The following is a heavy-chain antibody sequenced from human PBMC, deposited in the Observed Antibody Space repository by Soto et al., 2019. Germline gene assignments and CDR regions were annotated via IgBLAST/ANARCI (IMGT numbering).Heavy chain of an antibody. V-gene: IGHV1-69*02. Sequence: QVQLVQSGAEVTKPGSSVKVSCKASGGTFSSYTISWVRQAPGQGLEWMGRIIPILGIANYAQKFQGRVTITADKSTSTAYMELSSLRSEDTAVYYCAGTTGYGSGSYYDFDYWGQGTLVTVSS. CDR1: GGTFSSYT. CDR2: IIPILGIA. D-gene: IGHD3-10*01. J-gene: IGHJ4*02. CDR3: AGTTGYGSGSYYDFDY.